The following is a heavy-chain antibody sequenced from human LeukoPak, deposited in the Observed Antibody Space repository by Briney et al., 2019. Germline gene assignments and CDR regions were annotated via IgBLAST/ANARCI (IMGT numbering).Heavy chain of an antibody. V-gene: IGHV4-34*01. CDR2: INHSGST. D-gene: IGHD3-10*01. CDR3: ARGRYYGSGSVY. CDR1: GRSFSGYY. J-gene: IGHJ4*02. Sequence: PSETLSLTCAVYGRSFSGYYWSWIRQPPGKGLEWIGEINHSGSTNYNPSLKSRVTISVDTSKNQFSLKLSSVTAADTAVYYCARGRYYGSGSVYWGQGTLVTVSS.